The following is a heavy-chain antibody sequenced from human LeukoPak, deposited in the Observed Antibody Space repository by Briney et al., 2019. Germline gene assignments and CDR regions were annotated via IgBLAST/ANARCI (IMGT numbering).Heavy chain of an antibody. CDR2: INPNSGGT. CDR1: GYTFTGYY. Sequence: ASVKVSCKASGYTFTGYYMHWVRQAPGQGLEWMGWINPNSGGTNYAQKFQGRVTMTEDTSTDTAYMELSSLRSEDTAVYYCATGGSYPTNAFDIWAKGQWSPSLQ. CDR3: ATGGSYPTNAFDI. D-gene: IGHD1-26*01. J-gene: IGHJ3*02. V-gene: IGHV1-2*02.